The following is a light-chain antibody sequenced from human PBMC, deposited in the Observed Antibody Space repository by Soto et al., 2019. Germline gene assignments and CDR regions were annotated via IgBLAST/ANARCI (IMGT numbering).Light chain of an antibody. CDR1: QSISSY. CDR3: LQRSDWPRT. J-gene: IGKJ2*02. V-gene: IGKV3-11*01. CDR2: DAS. Sequence: EIVLTQSPATLSLSPGERATLSCRARQSISSYSAWYQQKPGQAPRLPIYDASNRATGIPARFSGSGSGTDFTLAISTLEPEDFAVYYCLQRSDWPRTFGQGTQLEI.